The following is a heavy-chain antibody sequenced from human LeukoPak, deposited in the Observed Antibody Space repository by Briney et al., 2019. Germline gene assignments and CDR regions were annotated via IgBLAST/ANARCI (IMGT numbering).Heavy chain of an antibody. V-gene: IGHV3-23*01. D-gene: IGHD2-2*01. CDR1: GFTVSSNY. Sequence: GGSLRLSCAASGFTVSSNYMTWVRQAPGKGLEWVSSISSSGAATYYADSVKGRVTISRDTSKNTVYLQMSSLRAEDTAVYYCAKRGYCGSSSCTAYFDYWGQGTLVTVSS. J-gene: IGHJ4*02. CDR3: AKRGYCGSSSCTAYFDY. CDR2: ISSSGAAT.